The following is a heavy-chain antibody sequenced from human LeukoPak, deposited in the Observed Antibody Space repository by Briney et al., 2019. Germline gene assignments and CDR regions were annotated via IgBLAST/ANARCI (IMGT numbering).Heavy chain of an antibody. V-gene: IGHV4-39*01. J-gene: IGHJ5*02. Sequence: SETLSLTCTVSGGSISSSSYYWGWIRQPPGKGLEWIGSIYYSGSTYYNPSLKSRVTISVDTSKNQFSLKLSSVTAADTAVHYCARHMIVVVTDLGWFDPWGQGTLVTVSS. CDR2: IYYSGST. D-gene: IGHD3-22*01. CDR3: ARHMIVVVTDLGWFDP. CDR1: GGSISSSSYY.